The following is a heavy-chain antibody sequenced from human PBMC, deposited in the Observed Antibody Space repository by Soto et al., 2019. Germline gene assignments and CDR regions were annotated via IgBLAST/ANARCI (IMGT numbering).Heavy chain of an antibody. CDR1: GFTFSSYA. V-gene: IGHV3-23*01. CDR2: ISGSGGST. D-gene: IGHD6-19*01. J-gene: IGHJ6*02. Sequence: EVQLLESGGGLVQPGWSLRLSCAASGFTFSSYAMSWVRQAPGKGLEWVSAISGSGGSTYYADSVKDRFTISRDNSKNTLYLQMNSLRAEDTAVYYCAKSKHSAVDGMDVWGQGTTVTVSS. CDR3: AKSKHSAVDGMDV.